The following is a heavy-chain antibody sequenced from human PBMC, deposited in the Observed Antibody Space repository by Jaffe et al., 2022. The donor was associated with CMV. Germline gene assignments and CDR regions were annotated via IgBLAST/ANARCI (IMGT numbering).Heavy chain of an antibody. D-gene: IGHD6-19*01. V-gene: IGHV4-59*01. CDR2: IYYSGST. Sequence: QVQLQESGPGLVKPSETLSLTCTVSGGSISSYYWSWIRQPPGKGLEWIGYIYYSGSTNYNPSLKSRVTISVDTSKNQFSLKLSSVTAADTAVYYCAREGGSSGWYEYFDYWGQGTLVTVSS. CDR1: GGSISSYY. J-gene: IGHJ4*02. CDR3: AREGGSSGWYEYFDY.